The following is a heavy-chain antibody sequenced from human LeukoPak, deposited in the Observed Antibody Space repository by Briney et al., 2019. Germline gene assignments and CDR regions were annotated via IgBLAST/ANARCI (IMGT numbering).Heavy chain of an antibody. CDR1: GFTFSSYS. D-gene: IGHD1-26*01. CDR2: ISSSSSYI. V-gene: IGHV3-21*01. J-gene: IGHJ4*02. CDR3: AREGSSGSYRRYYFDY. Sequence: KPGGSLRLSCAASGFTFSSYSMNWVRQAPGKGLEWVSSISSSSSYIYYADSVKGRFTISRDNAKNSLYLQMNSLRAEDTGVYYCAREGSSGSYRRYYFDYWGQGTLVTVSS.